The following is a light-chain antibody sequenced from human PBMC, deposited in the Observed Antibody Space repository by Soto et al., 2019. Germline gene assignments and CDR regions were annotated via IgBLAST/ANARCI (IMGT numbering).Light chain of an antibody. V-gene: IGKV1-5*03. J-gene: IGKJ1*01. CDR3: QQYHIWPPWT. Sequence: DIQMTQSPSTLSASVGDRVTITCRASQFISSWLAWYQQKAGKAPKLLIYKASTLKSGVPSRFSGSGSGTEFTLTISSLQPDDFATYYCQQYHIWPPWTSGQGTKVDI. CDR2: KAS. CDR1: QFISSW.